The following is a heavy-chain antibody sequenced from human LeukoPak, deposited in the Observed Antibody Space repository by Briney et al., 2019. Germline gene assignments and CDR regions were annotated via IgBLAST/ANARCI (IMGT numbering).Heavy chain of an antibody. V-gene: IGHV1-2*02. CDR1: GYTFTGYY. CDR3: ARDACCSSTSECMDV. D-gene: IGHD2-2*01. CDR2: INPNSGGT. J-gene: IGHJ6*02. Sequence: ASVKVSCKASGYTFTGYYMHWVRQAPGQGLEWMGWINPNSGGTNYAQKFQGRVTMTRDTSISTAYMELSRLRSDDTAVYYCARDACCSSTSECMDVWGQGTTVTVSS.